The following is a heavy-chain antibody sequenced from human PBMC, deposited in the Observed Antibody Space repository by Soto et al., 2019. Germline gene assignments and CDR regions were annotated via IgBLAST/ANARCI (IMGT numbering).Heavy chain of an antibody. CDR3: AKSGDLEWLFSPTKYFQH. CDR2: ISGSGGST. J-gene: IGHJ1*01. Sequence: EVQLLESGGGLVQPGGSLRLSCAASGFTFSSYAMSWVRQAPGKGLEWVSAISGSGGSTYYADSVKGRFTISRDNSKNTLYLQMNSLRAEDTAVYYCAKSGDLEWLFSPTKYFQHWGQGTLVTVSS. D-gene: IGHD3-3*01. CDR1: GFTFSSYA. V-gene: IGHV3-23*01.